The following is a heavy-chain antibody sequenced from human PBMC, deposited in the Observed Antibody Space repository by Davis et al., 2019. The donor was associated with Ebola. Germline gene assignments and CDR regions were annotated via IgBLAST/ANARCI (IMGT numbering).Heavy chain of an antibody. CDR3: ASRGTPGSPFGWFDP. V-gene: IGHV4-39*01. CDR2: IYYSGST. Sequence: SETLSLTCTVSGGSISSSSYYWGWIRQPPGKGLEWIGSIYYSGSTYYNPSLKSRVTISVDTSKNQFSLQLNSVTPEDTAVYYCASRGTPGSPFGWFDPWGQGTLVTVSS. D-gene: IGHD1-26*01. J-gene: IGHJ5*02. CDR1: GGSISSSSYY.